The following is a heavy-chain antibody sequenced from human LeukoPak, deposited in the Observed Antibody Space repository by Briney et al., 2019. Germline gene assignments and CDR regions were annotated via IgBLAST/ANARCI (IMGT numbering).Heavy chain of an antibody. J-gene: IGHJ4*02. CDR1: GYTFTSYA. CDR3: ARGGTYYYDSSGYPLIDY. CDR2: INAGNGNT. D-gene: IGHD3-22*01. Sequence: ASVTVSCKASGYTFTSYAMHWVRQAPGQRLEWMGWINAGNGNTKYSQKFQGRVTITRDTSASTAYMELSSLRSEDTAVYYCARGGTYYYDSSGYPLIDYWGQGTLVTVSS. V-gene: IGHV1-3*01.